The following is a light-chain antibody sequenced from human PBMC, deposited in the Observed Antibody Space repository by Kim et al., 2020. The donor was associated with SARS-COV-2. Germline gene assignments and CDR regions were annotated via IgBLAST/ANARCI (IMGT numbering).Light chain of an antibody. Sequence: VSPGQTASITCSEDKLGEKYACWYQQKPGPSPVLVIYQDTKRPSGIPERFSGSNSGNTATLTISGTQAMDEADYYCQTWDSITVVFGGGTQLTVL. V-gene: IGLV3-1*01. CDR2: QDT. CDR1: KLGEKY. CDR3: QTWDSITVV. J-gene: IGLJ2*01.